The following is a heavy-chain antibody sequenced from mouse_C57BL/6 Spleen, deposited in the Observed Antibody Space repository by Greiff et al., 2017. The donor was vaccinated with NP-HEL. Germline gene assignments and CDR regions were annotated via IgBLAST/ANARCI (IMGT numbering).Heavy chain of an antibody. V-gene: IGHV6-6*01. CDR2: IRNKANNHAT. D-gene: IGHD1-1*01. Sequence: EVQLMESGGGLVQPGGSMKLSCAASGFTFSDAWMDWVRQSPEKGLEWVAEIRNKANNHATYYAESVKGRFTISRDDSKSSVYLQMNSLRAEDTGIYYCTRNYYGSSSHYYYAMDYWGQGTSVTVSS. J-gene: IGHJ4*01. CDR1: GFTFSDAW. CDR3: TRNYYGSSSHYYYAMDY.